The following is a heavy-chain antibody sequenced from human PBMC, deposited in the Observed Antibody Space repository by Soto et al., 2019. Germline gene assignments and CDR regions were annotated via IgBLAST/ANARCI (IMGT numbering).Heavy chain of an antibody. Sequence: QMQLVQSGPEVKKPGTSVKVSCKASGFTFTSSAVQWVRQARGQRLEWIGWIVVGSGNTNYAQKFQERVTITRDMSTSTAYMELSSLRSEDTAVYYCAFRYAVYSSGWYSWGQGTLVTVSS. CDR2: IVVGSGNT. D-gene: IGHD6-19*01. V-gene: IGHV1-58*01. CDR3: AFRYAVYSSGWYS. CDR1: GFTFTSSA. J-gene: IGHJ4*02.